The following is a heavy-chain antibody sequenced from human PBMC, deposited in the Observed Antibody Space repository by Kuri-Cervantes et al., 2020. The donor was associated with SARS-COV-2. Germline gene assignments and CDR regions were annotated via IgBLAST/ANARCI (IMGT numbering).Heavy chain of an antibody. Sequence: ASVKVSCKASGYTFTSYDINWVQQATGQGLEWMGWMNPNSGNTGYAQKFQGRVTITRNTSISTAYMELSSLRSEDTAVYYCARIKATPPQYYDFWSGYYTHNWFDPWGQGTLVTVSS. J-gene: IGHJ5*02. CDR2: MNPNSGNT. CDR3: ARIKATPPQYYDFWSGYYTHNWFDP. CDR1: GYTFTSYD. D-gene: IGHD3-3*01. V-gene: IGHV1-8*03.